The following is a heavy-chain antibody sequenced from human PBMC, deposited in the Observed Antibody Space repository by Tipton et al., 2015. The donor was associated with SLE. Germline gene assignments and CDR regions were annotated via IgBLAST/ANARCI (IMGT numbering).Heavy chain of an antibody. Sequence: TLSLTCTVSGGSISSSSYYWGWIRQPPGKGLEWIGSIYYSGSTYYNPSLKSRVTISVDTSKNQFSLKPSSVTAADTAVYYCAGMSYPREGYFDYWGQGTLVTVSS. CDR2: IYYSGST. J-gene: IGHJ4*03. D-gene: IGHD1-26*01. CDR1: GGSISSSSYY. CDR3: AGMSYPREGYFDY. V-gene: IGHV4-39*07.